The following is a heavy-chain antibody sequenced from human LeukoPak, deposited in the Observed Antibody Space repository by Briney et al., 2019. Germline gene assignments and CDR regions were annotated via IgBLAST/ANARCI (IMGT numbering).Heavy chain of an antibody. V-gene: IGHV3-48*02. D-gene: IGHD3-10*01. Sequence: PGGSLRLSCAASGFTFSSYSMNWVRQAPGKGLEWVSYISSSSSTIYYADSVKGRFTISRDNAKSSLYLQMNSLRDEDTAVYYCARDATHYYGSAAVHYFDYWGQGTLVTVSS. CDR3: ARDATHYYGSAAVHYFDY. CDR1: GFTFSSYS. CDR2: ISSSSSTI. J-gene: IGHJ4*02.